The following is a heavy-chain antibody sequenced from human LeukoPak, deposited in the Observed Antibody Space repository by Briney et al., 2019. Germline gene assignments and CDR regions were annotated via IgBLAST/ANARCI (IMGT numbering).Heavy chain of an antibody. CDR3: ARGRPYYDYVWGSYRYHYYYMDV. CDR2: FYTSGNT. D-gene: IGHD3-16*02. V-gene: IGHV4-4*07. CDR1: GASISSFY. J-gene: IGHJ6*03. Sequence: PSETLSLTCTVSGASISSFYWSWIRQPAGKGLEWIGRFYTSGNTNYNPSLESRATMSVDTSKNQFSLKLSSVTAADTAVYYCARGRPYYDYVWGSYRYHYYYMDVWGKGTTVTVSS.